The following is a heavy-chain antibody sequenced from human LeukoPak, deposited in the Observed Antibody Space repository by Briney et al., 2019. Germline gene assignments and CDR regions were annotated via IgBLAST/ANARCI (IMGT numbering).Heavy chain of an antibody. CDR2: TYYRSKWYN. CDR1: GDSVSSSSAA. Sequence: SQTLSLTCAISGDSVSSSSAAWNWIRQSPSRGLEWLGRTYYRSKWYNDYAVSVKSRITINPDTSKNQFSLQLNSVTPEDTAVYYCARAATTVTTNYYYYYMDVWGKGTTVTVSS. D-gene: IGHD4-17*01. V-gene: IGHV6-1*01. J-gene: IGHJ6*03. CDR3: ARAATTVTTNYYYYYMDV.